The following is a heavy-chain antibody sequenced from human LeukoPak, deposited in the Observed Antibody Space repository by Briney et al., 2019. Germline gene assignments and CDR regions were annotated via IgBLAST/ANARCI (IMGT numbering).Heavy chain of an antibody. CDR3: ARDSSLWFVGGDVDY. CDR1: GFTFSSYA. CDR2: ISYDGSNK. Sequence: GGSLRLSCAASGFTFSSYAMHWVRQAPGKGLEWVAVISYDGSNKYYADSVKGRFTISRDNSKNTLYLQMNSLRAEDTAVYYCARDSSLWFVGGDVDYWGQGALVTVSS. V-gene: IGHV3-30*04. D-gene: IGHD3-10*01. J-gene: IGHJ4*02.